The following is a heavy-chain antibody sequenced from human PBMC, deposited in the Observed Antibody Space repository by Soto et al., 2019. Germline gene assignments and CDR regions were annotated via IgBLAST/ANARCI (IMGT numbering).Heavy chain of an antibody. Sequence: EVQLVESGGGLVQPGGSLRLSCAASGFTFSSYWMSWVRQAPGKGLEWVANIKQDGSEKYYVDSVKGRFTISRDNAKNSLYLQMNSLIAEDTAVYYCARDGANYDFWSGYYYYYYYMDVWGKGTTVTVSS. D-gene: IGHD3-3*01. CDR1: GFTFSSYW. CDR3: ARDGANYDFWSGYYYYYYYMDV. J-gene: IGHJ6*03. CDR2: IKQDGSEK. V-gene: IGHV3-7*01.